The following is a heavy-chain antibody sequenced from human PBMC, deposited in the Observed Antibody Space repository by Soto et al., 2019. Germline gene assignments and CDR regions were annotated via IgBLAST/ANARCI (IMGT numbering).Heavy chain of an antibody. CDR1: GYTFTNFG. D-gene: IGHD3-3*01. J-gene: IGHJ4*02. V-gene: IGHV1-18*04. CDR3: AGARIFRGAHHDY. CDR2: ITPYNGNA. Sequence: QVHLVQSGAVVENPGASVKVSCKASGYTFTNFGINWVRQAPGQGLEWMGWITPYNGNANYPQKPQERLHITTSTSTKSGQFGRRDLGTDGTAGYFCAGARIFRGAHHDYWGQGTRVTVSS.